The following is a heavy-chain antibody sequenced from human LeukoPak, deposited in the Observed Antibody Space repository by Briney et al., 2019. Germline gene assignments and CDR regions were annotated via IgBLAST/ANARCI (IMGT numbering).Heavy chain of an antibody. Sequence: TGGSLRLSCAASGFTFSSYAMSWVRQAPGKGLEWVSAISGSGGSTYYADSVKGRFTISRDNSKNTLYLQMNSLRAEDTAVYYCAKVGQWLVPLDDAFDIWGQGTMVTVSS. J-gene: IGHJ3*02. V-gene: IGHV3-23*01. CDR3: AKVGQWLVPLDDAFDI. CDR1: GFTFSSYA. CDR2: ISGSGGST. D-gene: IGHD6-19*01.